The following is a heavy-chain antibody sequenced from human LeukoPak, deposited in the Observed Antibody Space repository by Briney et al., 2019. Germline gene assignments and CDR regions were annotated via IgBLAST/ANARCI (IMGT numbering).Heavy chain of an antibody. D-gene: IGHD6-6*01. CDR1: GYIFTSYG. CDR3: ARGTRWLPSSEVNFDY. Sequence: ASVKVSCKASGYIFTSYGISWVRQAPGQGLEWMGWISTYNGNTDYAQKVQGRVTMTTDTSTSTAYMELSSLRSEDTAVYYCARGTRWLPSSEVNFDYWGQGTLVTVSS. CDR2: ISTYNGNT. J-gene: IGHJ4*02. V-gene: IGHV1-18*01.